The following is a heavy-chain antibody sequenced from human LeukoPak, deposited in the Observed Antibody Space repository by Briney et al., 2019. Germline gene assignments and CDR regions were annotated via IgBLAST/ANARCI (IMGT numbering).Heavy chain of an antibody. D-gene: IGHD6-13*01. J-gene: IGHJ6*03. CDR1: GFTFSSYS. CDR3: ARTVRIAAAGVGYYYYMDV. CDR2: ISSSSSYI. Sequence: GGSLRLSSAASGFTFSSYSMNWVRQAPGKGLEWVSSISSSSSYIYYADSVKGRFTSSRDNAKNSLYLQMNSLRAEDTAVYYCARTVRIAAAGVGYYYYMDVWGKGTTVTVSS. V-gene: IGHV3-21*01.